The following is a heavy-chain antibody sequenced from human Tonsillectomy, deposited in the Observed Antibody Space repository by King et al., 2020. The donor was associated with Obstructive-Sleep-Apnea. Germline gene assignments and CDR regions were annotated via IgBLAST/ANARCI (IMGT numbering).Heavy chain of an antibody. CDR1: GGSISYYY. CDR2: IYHSGST. D-gene: IGHD4-17*01. V-gene: IGHV4-59*01. CDR3: AREPPNDYGIDS. J-gene: IGHJ4*02. Sequence: QLQESGPGLVKPSETLSLTCTVSGGSISYYYWSGIRQPPGKGLEWVGDIYHSGSTNYTPALKSRVIISGETSKNQFSLKLSSVTAADTAVYYCAREPPNDYGIDSWGQGTLVTVSS.